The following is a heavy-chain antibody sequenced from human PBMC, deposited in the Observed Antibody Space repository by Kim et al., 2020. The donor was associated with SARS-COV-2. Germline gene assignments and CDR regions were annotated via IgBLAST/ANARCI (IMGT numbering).Heavy chain of an antibody. D-gene: IGHD2-2*01. CDR2: IYPGDSDT. J-gene: IGHJ4*02. CDR1: GYSFSNYW. Sequence: GESLKISCKGSGYSFSNYWIGWVRQMPGKGLEWMAIIYPGDSDTRYSPSFQGQVIISADKSITTAYLQWSSLKASDTAMYYCASFRCNRFNCENDLWGQGTLVTVSS. CDR3: ASFRCNRFNCENDL. V-gene: IGHV5-51*01.